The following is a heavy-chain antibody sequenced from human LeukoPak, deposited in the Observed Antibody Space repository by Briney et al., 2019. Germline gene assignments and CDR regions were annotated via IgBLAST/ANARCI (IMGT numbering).Heavy chain of an antibody. Sequence: SGGSLRLSCAASGFTFSSYAMHWVRQAPGKGLEWVSGISWNSGSIGYADSVKGRFTISRDNAKNSLYLQMNSLRAEDTALYYCAKDTAFDYWGQGTLVTVSS. CDR1: GFTFSSYA. V-gene: IGHV3-9*01. CDR3: AKDTAFDY. J-gene: IGHJ4*02. CDR2: ISWNSGSI.